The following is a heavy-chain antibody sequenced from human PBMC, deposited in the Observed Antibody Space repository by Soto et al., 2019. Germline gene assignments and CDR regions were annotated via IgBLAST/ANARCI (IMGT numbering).Heavy chain of an antibody. J-gene: IGHJ4*02. Sequence: SSETLSLTCTVSSDSISTTNYYWGWIRQPPGKGMEWIGSILYSERTYYKSSLRSRDTMSVDTSKNQFSLMVTSVTAADTAVYFCVRHDNTGRYQSFDYWGQGTLVTVSS. CDR3: VRHDNTGRYQSFDY. CDR1: SDSISTTNYY. D-gene: IGHD1-26*01. CDR2: ILYSERT. V-gene: IGHV4-39*01.